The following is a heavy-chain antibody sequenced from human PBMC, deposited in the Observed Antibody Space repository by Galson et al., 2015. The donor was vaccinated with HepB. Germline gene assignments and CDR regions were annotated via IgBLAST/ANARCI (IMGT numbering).Heavy chain of an antibody. CDR2: INPNSGGT. CDR3: ARESGDRTDYYYYYYMDV. CDR1: GYTFTGYY. Sequence: SVKVSCKASGYTFTGYYMHWVRQAPGQGLEWMGRINPNSGGTNYAQKFQGRVTMTRDTSISTAYMELSRLRSDDTAVYYCARESGDRTDYYYYYYMDVWGKGTTVTVS. J-gene: IGHJ6*03. D-gene: IGHD4-17*01. V-gene: IGHV1-2*06.